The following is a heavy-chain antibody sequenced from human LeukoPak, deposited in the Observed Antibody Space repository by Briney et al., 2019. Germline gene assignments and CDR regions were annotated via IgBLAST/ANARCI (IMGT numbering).Heavy chain of an antibody. CDR3: ASSTYSGYDYYYYGMDV. Sequence: ASVKVSCKASGYTFTSYGISWVRQAPGQGLEWMGWISAYNGNTNYAQKVQGRVTMTTDTSTSTAYMELRSLRSDDTAVYYCASSTYSGYDYYYYGMDVWGQGTTVTASS. V-gene: IGHV1-18*01. CDR1: GYTFTSYG. J-gene: IGHJ6*02. D-gene: IGHD5-12*01. CDR2: ISAYNGNT.